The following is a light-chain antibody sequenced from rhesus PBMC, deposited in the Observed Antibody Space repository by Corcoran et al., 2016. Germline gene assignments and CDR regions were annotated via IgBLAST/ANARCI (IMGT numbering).Light chain of an antibody. V-gene: IGKV3-40*03. CDR2: SAY. Sequence: EIVMTQSPATLSLSPGVTATLSCRASESVGSYLAWYQQKPGQAPKLLVHSAYFRATGIPDRFSGSGSRTEFTLTISSLEPEDVGVYHCQQYNDLLWTFGQGTKVEIK. CDR3: QQYNDLLWT. CDR1: ESVGSY. J-gene: IGKJ1*01.